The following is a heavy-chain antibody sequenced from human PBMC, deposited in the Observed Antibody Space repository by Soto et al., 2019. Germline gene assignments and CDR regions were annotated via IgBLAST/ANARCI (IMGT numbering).Heavy chain of an antibody. D-gene: IGHD3-22*01. CDR1: GDSLSSYS. Sequence: SETLSLTCTVSGDSLSSYSWSWIRQPAGKGLEWIGRIYTSGITNSNPSLKSRVTMSIDTSKNQFSLKLSSVTAADTAVYYCARDVSSGYYLNWFDPWGQGALVTVSS. CDR2: IYTSGIT. V-gene: IGHV4-4*07. CDR3: ARDVSSGYYLNWFDP. J-gene: IGHJ5*02.